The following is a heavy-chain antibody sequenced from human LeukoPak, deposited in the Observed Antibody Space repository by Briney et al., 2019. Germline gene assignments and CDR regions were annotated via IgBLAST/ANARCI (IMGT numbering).Heavy chain of an antibody. CDR2: IYYSGSI. V-gene: IGHV4-59*01. CDR3: ASGYSYGPLDY. Sequence: PSETLSLTCTVSGXSISSYYGSWIRQPPGKGLEWIGYIYYSGSINYNPSLKSRVTISVDTSKNQFSLKLSSVTAADTAVYYCASGYSYGPLDYWGQGTLVTVSS. CDR1: GXSISSYY. D-gene: IGHD5-18*01. J-gene: IGHJ4*02.